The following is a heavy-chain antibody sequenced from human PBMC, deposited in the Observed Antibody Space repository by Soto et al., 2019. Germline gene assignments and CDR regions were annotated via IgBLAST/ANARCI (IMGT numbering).Heavy chain of an antibody. CDR1: GGSISPYY. V-gene: IGHV4-59*01. D-gene: IGHD6-19*01. J-gene: IGHJ4*02. CDR2: IFHTGTP. Sequence: PSETLSLTCTASGGSISPYYWSWIRHPPGGGLEWIGYIFHTGTPRYSPSLESRVTISVDSSKNQVYLKLTSVTAADTAVYFCARDASVGTSPFSNSCWYRYFDYWGPGALVTVSS. CDR3: ARDASVGTSPFSNSCWYRYFDY.